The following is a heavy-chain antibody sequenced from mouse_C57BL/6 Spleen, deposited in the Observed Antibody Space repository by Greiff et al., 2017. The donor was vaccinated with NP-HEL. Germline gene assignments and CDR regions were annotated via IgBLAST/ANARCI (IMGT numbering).Heavy chain of an antibody. CDR2: INYDGSST. CDR3: ARYYYGSSYDYAMDY. Sequence: EVQLVESEGGLVQPGSSTKLSCTASGFTFSDYYMAWVRQVPEKGLEWVANINYDGSSTYYLDSLKSRFIISRDNAKNILYLQMSSLKSEDTATYYCARYYYGSSYDYAMDYWGQGTSVTVSS. D-gene: IGHD1-1*01. CDR1: GFTFSDYY. J-gene: IGHJ4*01. V-gene: IGHV5-16*01.